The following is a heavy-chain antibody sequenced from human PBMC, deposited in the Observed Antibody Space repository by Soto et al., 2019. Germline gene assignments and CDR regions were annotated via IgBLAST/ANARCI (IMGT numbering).Heavy chain of an antibody. CDR2: IFYSGST. CDR3: ARVYSGSYSDS. V-gene: IGHV4-4*02. Sequence: QVQLQESGPGLVKPSGTLSLTCAVSGGSISSNNWWSWVRQPPGKGLEWIGEIFYSGSTHYSPSLKSRVTISVDKSKKYFSLNLTSVTAADTAVYYCARVYSGSYSDSWGQGTLVTVSS. D-gene: IGHD1-26*01. J-gene: IGHJ4*02. CDR1: GGSISSNNW.